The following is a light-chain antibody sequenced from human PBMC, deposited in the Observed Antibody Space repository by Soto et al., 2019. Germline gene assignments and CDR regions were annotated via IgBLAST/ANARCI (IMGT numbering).Light chain of an antibody. CDR1: STDVGGYNY. Sequence: QSFLAQPSSVSGSPGRSITISCTGTSTDVGGYNYVSWYQHHPGKGPKLIIYEVNNRPSGVSDRFSGSKSGNKASLTISNLEAEDESDYYCGSYTSTDAPFVSGTGTKVTV. J-gene: IGLJ1*01. CDR3: GSYTSTDAPFV. CDR2: EVN. V-gene: IGLV2-14*01.